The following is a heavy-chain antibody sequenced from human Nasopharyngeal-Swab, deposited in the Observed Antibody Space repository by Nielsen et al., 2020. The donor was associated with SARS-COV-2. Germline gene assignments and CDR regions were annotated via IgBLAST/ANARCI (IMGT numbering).Heavy chain of an antibody. V-gene: IGHV3-43*02. J-gene: IGHJ6*02. Sequence: GESLKISCAASGFTFDDYAMHWVRQAPGKGLEWVSLISGDGGSTYYVDSVKGRFTISRDNAKNSLYLQMNSLRAEDTAVYYCAREDTAMGNGMDVWGQGTTVTVSS. CDR3: AREDTAMGNGMDV. CDR1: GFTFDDYA. CDR2: ISGDGGST. D-gene: IGHD5-18*01.